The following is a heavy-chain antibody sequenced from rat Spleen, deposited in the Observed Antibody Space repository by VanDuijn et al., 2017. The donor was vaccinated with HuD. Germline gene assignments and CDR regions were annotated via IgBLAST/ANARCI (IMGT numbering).Heavy chain of an antibody. Sequence: EVQLVESGGGLVQPGRSLKLSCAASGFTFSNYGMAWVRQAPTKGLEWVASISTGGGNTYYRDSVKGRFTISRDNAKNTLYLQMDSLRSEDTATYYWAREGVYTTDYYSPFDYWGQGVMVTVSS. CDR2: ISTGGGNT. J-gene: IGHJ2*01. CDR1: GFTFSNYG. CDR3: AREGVYTTDYYSPFDY. D-gene: IGHD1-6*01. V-gene: IGHV5S13*01.